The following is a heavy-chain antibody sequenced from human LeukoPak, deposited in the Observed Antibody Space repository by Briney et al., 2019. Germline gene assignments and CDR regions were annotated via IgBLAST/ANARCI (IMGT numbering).Heavy chain of an antibody. J-gene: IGHJ4*02. V-gene: IGHV3-33*08. D-gene: IGHD5-12*01. CDR3: ARVEGGGYAVDY. CDR1: GFTFSTSS. CDR2: IWYDGSNK. Sequence: GGSLRLSCAASGFTFSTSSMHWVRQTPGKGLEWVAVIWYDGSNKYYADSVKGRFTISRDNSKNTVYLQMNSLRVEDKAVYYCARVEGGGYAVDYWGQGTLVTVSS.